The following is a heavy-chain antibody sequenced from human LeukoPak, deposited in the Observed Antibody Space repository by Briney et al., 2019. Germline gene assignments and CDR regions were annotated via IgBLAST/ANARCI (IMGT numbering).Heavy chain of an antibody. CDR2: TYSGGST. V-gene: IGHV3-53*01. CDR3: ASNSRQQLVPQDY. D-gene: IGHD6-13*01. Sequence: GGSLRLSCAASGFTVSSNYMSWVRQAPGKGLEWVSVTYSGGSTYYADSVKGRFTISRDNSKNTLYLQMNSLRAEDTAVYYCASNSRQQLVPQDYWGQGTLVTVSS. CDR1: GFTVSSNY. J-gene: IGHJ4*02.